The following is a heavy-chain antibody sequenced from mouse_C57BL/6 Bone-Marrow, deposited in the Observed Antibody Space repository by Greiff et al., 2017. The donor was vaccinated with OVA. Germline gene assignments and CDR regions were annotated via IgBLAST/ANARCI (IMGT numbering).Heavy chain of an antibody. Sequence: QVQLQQPGAELVKPGASVTLSCTASGYTFTSYWMHWVQQRPGRGLEWIGRIDPNSGGTKYNEKFKSKATLTVDKPSSTAYMQLSSLTSEDSAVYYCARVPGYYYAMDYWGQGTSVTVSS. J-gene: IGHJ4*01. V-gene: IGHV1-72*01. CDR3: ARVPGYYYAMDY. CDR1: GYTFTSYW. CDR2: IDPNSGGT. D-gene: IGHD5-1*01.